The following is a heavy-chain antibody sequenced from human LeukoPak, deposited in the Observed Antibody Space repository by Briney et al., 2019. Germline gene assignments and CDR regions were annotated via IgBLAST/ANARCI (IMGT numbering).Heavy chain of an antibody. Sequence: PGGSLRLSCAASGFTFSTYSGNWIRQAPGKGLEWVSSISDDSNYIFYADSVKGRFTISRDNSQDTVSLQVNNLRTEDTALYYCAKTSLSDASGHYYYMDVWGKGTTVTVSS. D-gene: IGHD3-3*01. V-gene: IGHV3-21*01. CDR2: ISDDSNYI. CDR3: AKTSLSDASGHYYYMDV. CDR1: GFTFSTYS. J-gene: IGHJ6*03.